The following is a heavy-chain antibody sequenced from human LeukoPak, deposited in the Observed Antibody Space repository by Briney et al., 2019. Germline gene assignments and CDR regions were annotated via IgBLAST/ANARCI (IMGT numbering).Heavy chain of an antibody. V-gene: IGHV3-48*03. CDR1: GFTFSSYE. D-gene: IGHD6-13*01. J-gene: IGHJ4*02. Sequence: PGGSLRLSCAASGFTFSSYEMNWVRQAPGKGLEWVSYISSSGSTIYYADSVKGRFTISRDNAKNSLYLQMNSLRAEDTAVYYCARDLDSSSCHWGQGTLVTVSS. CDR2: ISSSGSTI. CDR3: ARDLDSSSCH.